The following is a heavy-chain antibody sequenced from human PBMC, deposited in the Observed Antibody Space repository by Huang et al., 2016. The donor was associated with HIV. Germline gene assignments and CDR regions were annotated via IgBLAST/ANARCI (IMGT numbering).Heavy chain of an antibody. J-gene: IGHJ5*02. CDR3: AREVMTSFGGPFDP. CDR1: RGSLSGYY. D-gene: IGHD3-16*01. V-gene: IGHV4-34*01. Sequence: QVQLYQWGAGLLRPSETLSLTCAVYRGSLSGYYWSWIRQSPEKGLEWIGEINYSGNINYNPSLKSRVTISVDTSKKQLSLKLKSVTAADTAVYYCAREVMTSFGGPFDPWGQGTLVAVSS. CDR2: INYSGNI.